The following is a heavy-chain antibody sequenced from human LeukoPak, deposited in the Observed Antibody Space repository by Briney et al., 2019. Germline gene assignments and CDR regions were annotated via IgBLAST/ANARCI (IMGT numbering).Heavy chain of an antibody. D-gene: IGHD3-22*01. J-gene: IGHJ4*02. CDR3: ARDRHRYHYDGSGYPPY. V-gene: IGHV3-30*04. Sequence: GGSLRLSCAASGFTFSSYAMHWVRQAPGKGLEWVAVISYDGSNKYYADSVKGRFTISRDNSKNTLYLQMNSLRAEDTAVYYCARDRHRYHYDGSGYPPYWGQGTLVTVSS. CDR1: GFTFSSYA. CDR2: ISYDGSNK.